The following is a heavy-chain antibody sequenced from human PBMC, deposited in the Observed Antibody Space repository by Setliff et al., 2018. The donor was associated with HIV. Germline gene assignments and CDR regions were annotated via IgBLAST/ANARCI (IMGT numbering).Heavy chain of an antibody. CDR1: GYTFTSYG. V-gene: IGHV1-18*01. J-gene: IGHJ4*02. CDR3: ARGYTMWLVNYYFDY. D-gene: IGHD6-19*01. Sequence: ASVKISCKASGYTFTSYGISWVRQAPGQGLEWMGWIATLGGQTNYAQKFQGRVTLTRDTSTTTAYMELVGLKSDDTAVYYCARGYTMWLVNYYFDYWGQGTRVTVSS. CDR2: IATLGGQT.